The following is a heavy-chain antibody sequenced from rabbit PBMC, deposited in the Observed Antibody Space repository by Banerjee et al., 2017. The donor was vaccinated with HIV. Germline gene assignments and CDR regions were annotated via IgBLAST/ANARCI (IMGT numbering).Heavy chain of an antibody. D-gene: IGHD4-2*01. CDR1: GFSFSSNYW. V-gene: IGHV1S40*01. CDR3: ARDAGYAGSNL. CDR2: IGAGST. Sequence: QSLEESGGGLVKPGASLTLTCTASGFSFSSNYWLCWVRQAPGKGLEWIACIGAGSTYYATWAKGRFTISKTSSTTVTLQMTSLTAADTATYFCARDAGYAGSNLWGQGTLVTVS. J-gene: IGHJ4*01.